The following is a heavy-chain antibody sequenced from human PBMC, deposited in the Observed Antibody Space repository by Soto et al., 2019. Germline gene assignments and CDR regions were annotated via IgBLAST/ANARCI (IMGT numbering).Heavy chain of an antibody. CDR3: ARGNIAVAGTGNYFDY. D-gene: IGHD6-19*01. V-gene: IGHV1-69*01. J-gene: IGHJ4*02. Sequence: QVQLVQSGAEVKKPGSSVKVSCKASGGTFSSYAISWVRQAPGQGLEWMGGIIPIFGTANYAQKFQGRVTLTADESTSTAYMELSSLRSEDTAVYYCARGNIAVAGTGNYFDYWGQGTLVTVSS. CDR1: GGTFSSYA. CDR2: IIPIFGTA.